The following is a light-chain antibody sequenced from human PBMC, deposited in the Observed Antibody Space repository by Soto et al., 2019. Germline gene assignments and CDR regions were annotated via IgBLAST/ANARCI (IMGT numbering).Light chain of an antibody. Sequence: QSALTQPRSVSGSPGQSVTISCTGTSSDVGGYNYVSWYQHHPGNAPKLMIFEVNKRTSGVPDRFSGSKSGNTASLTVSGLQAEDEADYYCSSYAGSNTPYVFGTGTKVTV. J-gene: IGLJ1*01. V-gene: IGLV2-8*01. CDR3: SSYAGSNTPYV. CDR2: EVN. CDR1: SSDVGGYNY.